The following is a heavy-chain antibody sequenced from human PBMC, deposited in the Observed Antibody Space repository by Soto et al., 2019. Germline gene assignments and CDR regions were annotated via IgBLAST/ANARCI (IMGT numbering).Heavy chain of an antibody. CDR3: AKDSPVGVPLLRDLHD. Sequence: HPGGSLRLSCAASGFTFSNYGMSWVRQAPGKGLEWVSVISGSGGSTYYADSVKGRFTFTRDNSKNTEYLQMNRLRAEDTAVYYCAKDSPVGVPLLRDLHDWGQGTLVTVSS. J-gene: IGHJ1*01. V-gene: IGHV3-23*01. D-gene: IGHD2-15*01. CDR1: GFTFSNYG. CDR2: ISGSGGST.